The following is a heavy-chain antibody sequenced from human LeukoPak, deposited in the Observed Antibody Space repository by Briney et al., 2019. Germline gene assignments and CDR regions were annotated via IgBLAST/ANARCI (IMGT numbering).Heavy chain of an antibody. V-gene: IGHV3-7*01. CDR2: IKQDGSEK. CDR1: GFTFSSYL. CDR3: ARTDFRRFDY. J-gene: IGHJ4*02. Sequence: GGSLRLSCAASGFTFSSYLMSWVRQAPGKGLEWVANIKQDGSEKYYVDSVKGRFTISRDNAKNSLYLQIDSLRAEDTAVYYCARTDFRRFDYWGQGTLVTVSS.